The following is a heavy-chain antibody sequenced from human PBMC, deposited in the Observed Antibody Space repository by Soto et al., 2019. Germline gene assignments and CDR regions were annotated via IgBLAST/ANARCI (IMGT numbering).Heavy chain of an antibody. V-gene: IGHV3-21*01. CDR3: ARDLGYDYVWGSYRPFDY. CDR2: ISSSSSYI. J-gene: IGHJ4*02. D-gene: IGHD3-16*02. CDR1: GFTFSSYS. Sequence: GSLRLSCAASGFTFSSYSMNWVRQAPGKGLEWVSSISSSSSYIYYADSVKGRFTISRDNAKNSLYLQMNSLRAEDTAVYYCARDLGYDYVWGSYRPFDYWGQGTLVTVSS.